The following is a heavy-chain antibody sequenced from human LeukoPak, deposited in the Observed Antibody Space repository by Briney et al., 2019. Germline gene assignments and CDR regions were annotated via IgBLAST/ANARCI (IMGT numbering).Heavy chain of an antibody. CDR2: INSDGSEK. CDR3: ARGGMIVVTY. V-gene: IGHV3-7*01. D-gene: IGHD2-21*01. Sequence: GGSLRLSCAASGFTFTTYWMTWVRQATGKGLEWVANINSDGSEKYYVDSVKGRFTISRDNAKTSLYLQMNSLRVEDTAVYYCARGGMIVVTYWGQGTLVTVSS. CDR1: GFTFTTYW. J-gene: IGHJ4*02.